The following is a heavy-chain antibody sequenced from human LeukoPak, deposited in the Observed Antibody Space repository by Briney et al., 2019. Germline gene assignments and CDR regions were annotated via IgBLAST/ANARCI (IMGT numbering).Heavy chain of an antibody. Sequence: SETLSLTCAVSGYSINSFYYWGWIRQPPGKGLEWIASISHRGGTYYNLSLKSRVTISGDTVKNQLSLKVNSVTAADTAVYYCARQLGGSYGEYYFDYWGQGTLVTVSS. V-gene: IGHV4-38-2*01. D-gene: IGHD1-26*01. J-gene: IGHJ4*02. CDR2: ISHRGGT. CDR3: ARQLGGSYGEYYFDY. CDR1: GYSINSFYY.